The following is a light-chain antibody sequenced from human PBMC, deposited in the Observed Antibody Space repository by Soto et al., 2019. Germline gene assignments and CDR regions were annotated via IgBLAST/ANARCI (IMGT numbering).Light chain of an antibody. J-gene: IGKJ4*01. CDR2: GAS. CDR1: QSVSSSY. Sequence: EIVLTQSPGTLSLSPGERATLSCRASQSVSSSYLAWYQQKPGQAPSFLIYGASSRATGIPDRFSGSGSGTDFTLTISRLEPEDFAVYYCQQYVSSPLTFGGGTKVEIK. V-gene: IGKV3-20*01. CDR3: QQYVSSPLT.